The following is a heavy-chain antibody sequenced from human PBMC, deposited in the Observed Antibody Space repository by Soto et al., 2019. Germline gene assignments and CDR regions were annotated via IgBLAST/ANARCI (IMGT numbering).Heavy chain of an antibody. CDR3: ARGHYYYYFGMDV. CDR2: IIPIFGTA. J-gene: IGHJ6*02. CDR1: GGTFSSYA. Sequence: QVQLVQSGAEVKKPGSSVKVSCKASGGTFSSYAISWVRQAPGQGLEWMGGIIPIFGTANYAQKFQGRVTIAADEGTRAAIRSLSRLRSEHSAVYYCARGHYYYYFGMDVSGQGNTVNVS. V-gene: IGHV1-69*01.